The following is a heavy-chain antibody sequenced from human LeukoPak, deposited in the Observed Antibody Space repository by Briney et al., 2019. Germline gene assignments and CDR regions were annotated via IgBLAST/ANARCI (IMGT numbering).Heavy chain of an antibody. D-gene: IGHD6-19*01. Sequence: SETLSLTCAVYGGSFSGYYWSWIRQPPGKGLEWIGEINHSGSTNYNPSLKSRVTISVDTSKNQFSLKLSSVTAADTAVYYCARQGSSGWSWFDPWGQGTLVTVSS. CDR3: ARQGSSGWSWFDP. J-gene: IGHJ5*02. V-gene: IGHV4-34*01. CDR1: GGSFSGYY. CDR2: INHSGST.